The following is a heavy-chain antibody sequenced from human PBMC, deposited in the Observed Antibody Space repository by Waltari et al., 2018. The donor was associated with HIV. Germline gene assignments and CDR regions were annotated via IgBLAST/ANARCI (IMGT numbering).Heavy chain of an antibody. Sequence: DVQLLGSGGVPLKPRGSINLSCHLSGTTSAHPPHWASPAPARGLEWVSSIYSFSHYTYYADSVRGRFTISRDGAKNSLFLQMTRLRVEDTAVYYCVRAQGRRGFCGFTGCYGGSGWESWGQGTLVTVSS. CDR2: IYSFSHYT. CDR3: VRAQGRRGFCGFTGCYGGSGWES. J-gene: IGHJ5*02. V-gene: IGHV3-21*02. CDR1: GTTSAHPP. D-gene: IGHD2-2*01.